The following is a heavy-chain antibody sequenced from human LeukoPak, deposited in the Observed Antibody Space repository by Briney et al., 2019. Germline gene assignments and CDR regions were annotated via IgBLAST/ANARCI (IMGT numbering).Heavy chain of an antibody. D-gene: IGHD1-26*01. J-gene: IGHJ4*01. CDR3: AKDHTKGVGATDY. V-gene: IGHV3-23*01. CDR1: GFTFSVYV. CDR2: ISVLGGST. Sequence: PGGSLRLSCAASGFTFSVYVMSWVRQAPGKGLEWVSVISVLGGSTYYADSVKGRFTISRDNSKNTLYLQMNSLSAEDTAVYYCAKDHTKGVGATDYWGRGTLVTVSS.